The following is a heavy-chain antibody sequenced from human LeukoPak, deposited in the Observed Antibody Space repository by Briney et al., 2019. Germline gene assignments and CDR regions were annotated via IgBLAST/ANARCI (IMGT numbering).Heavy chain of an antibody. J-gene: IGHJ6*03. CDR1: GYTFTSYG. Sequence: ASVKVSCKASGYTFTSYGISWVRQAPGQGLEWMGWISAYNGNTNYAQKLQGRVTMTTDTSTSTAYMELRSLRSEDTAVYYCATASRSYYHYYMDVWGKGTTVTVSS. CDR2: ISAYNGNT. CDR3: ATASRSYYHYYMDV. V-gene: IGHV1-18*01. D-gene: IGHD2/OR15-2a*01.